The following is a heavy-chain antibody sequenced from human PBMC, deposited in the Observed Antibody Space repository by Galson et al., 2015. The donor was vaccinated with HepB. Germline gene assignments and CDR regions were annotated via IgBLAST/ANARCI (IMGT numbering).Heavy chain of an antibody. J-gene: IGHJ4*02. CDR1: GYTFTGYY. D-gene: IGHD5-12*01. V-gene: IGHV1-24*01. CDR3: ATGEGLYSGYDREVDY. Sequence: SVKVSCKASGYTFTGYYMHWVRQAPGKGLEWMGGFDPEDGETIYAQKFQGRVTMTEDTSTDTAYMELSSLRSEDTAVYYCATGEGLYSGYDREVDYWGQGTLVTVSS. CDR2: FDPEDGET.